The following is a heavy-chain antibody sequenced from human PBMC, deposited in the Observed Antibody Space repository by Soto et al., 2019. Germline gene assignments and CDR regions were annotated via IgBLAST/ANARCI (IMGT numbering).Heavy chain of an antibody. CDR1: GFTFSSYA. Sequence: EVHLLESGGGLVQPGGSLRLSCAASGFTFSSYAMSWVRQAPGKGLECVSGISGSGGTTYYADSVKGRFTLSRDNSKNTLYLQMSSLRAEDTAVYYCARRPYDNSGYFYDYWGQGTLVTVSS. CDR2: ISGSGGTT. D-gene: IGHD3-22*01. J-gene: IGHJ4*02. CDR3: ARRPYDNSGYFYDY. V-gene: IGHV3-23*01.